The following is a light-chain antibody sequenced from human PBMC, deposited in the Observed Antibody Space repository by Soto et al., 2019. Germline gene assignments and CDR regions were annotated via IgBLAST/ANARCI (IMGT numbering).Light chain of an antibody. Sequence: EIVLTQSPGTLSLSPGERATLSCRASQSVSSSYLAWYQQKPGQAPRLLIYGASSRATGIPDRFSGSGSGKDFSLTIIILEPEDFAVYYCQQYGSSLGTFGKGTKGDIK. V-gene: IGKV3-20*01. CDR1: QSVSSSY. CDR3: QQYGSSLGT. CDR2: GAS. J-gene: IGKJ1*01.